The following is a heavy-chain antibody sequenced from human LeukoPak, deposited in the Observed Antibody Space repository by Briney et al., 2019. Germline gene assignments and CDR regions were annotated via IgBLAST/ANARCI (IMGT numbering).Heavy chain of an antibody. CDR2: IYYRWST. Sequence: ETLSLTLTVSGGSISRCRFLRGWVRQPPGEGLGGIGRIYYRWSTYYNPSLKSRVTISVDTSKNQFSLKLSSVTAADAGVYYCARQRCSGGSCYRVDQLYYMDVWGKGTTVTVSS. D-gene: IGHD2-15*01. CDR3: ARQRCSGGSCYRVDQLYYMDV. J-gene: IGHJ6*03. V-gene: IGHV4-39*01. CDR1: GGSISRCRFL.